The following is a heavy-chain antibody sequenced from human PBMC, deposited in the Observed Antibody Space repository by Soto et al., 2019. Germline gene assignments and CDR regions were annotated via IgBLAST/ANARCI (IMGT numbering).Heavy chain of an antibody. V-gene: IGHV3-53*04. CDR2: IYSGGST. CDR3: ARDLGYCSGGSCYGAFDI. Sequence: EVQLVESGAGLVQPGGSLRLSCAASGFTVSSNYMSWVRQTPGKGLECVSVIYSGGSTYYAYSVKGRFTISRHNSKNTLYLQMNSLRAEDTAVYYCARDLGYCSGGSCYGAFDIWGQGTMVTVSS. J-gene: IGHJ3*02. CDR1: GFTVSSNY. D-gene: IGHD2-15*01.